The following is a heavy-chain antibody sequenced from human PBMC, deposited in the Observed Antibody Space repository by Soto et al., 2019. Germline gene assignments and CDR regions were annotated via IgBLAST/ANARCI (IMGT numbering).Heavy chain of an antibody. CDR2: IYYSGST. J-gene: IGHJ6*02. Sequence: SETLSLTCTVSGGSISSYYWSWIRQPPGKGLEWIGYIYYSGSTNYNPSLKSRVTISVDTSKNQFSLKLSSVTAADTAVYYCARDPVRGVIGGGMDVWGQGTTVTVSS. V-gene: IGHV4-59*01. CDR1: GGSISSYY. D-gene: IGHD3-10*01. CDR3: ARDPVRGVIGGGMDV.